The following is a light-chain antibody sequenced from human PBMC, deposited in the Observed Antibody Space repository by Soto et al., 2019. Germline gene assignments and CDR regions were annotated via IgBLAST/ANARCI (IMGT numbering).Light chain of an antibody. CDR1: QSVLYSSNNKNY. V-gene: IGKV4-1*01. CDR2: WAS. CDR3: QQYYSTLSFT. Sequence: DIVMTQSPDSLAVSLGERATINCKSSQSVLYSSNNKNYLAWYQQKPGQPPKLLIYWASTRESGVPDRFSGSGSGTDFTLTIISLQAEDVAVYYCQQYYSTLSFTFGQGTRLEIK. J-gene: IGKJ5*01.